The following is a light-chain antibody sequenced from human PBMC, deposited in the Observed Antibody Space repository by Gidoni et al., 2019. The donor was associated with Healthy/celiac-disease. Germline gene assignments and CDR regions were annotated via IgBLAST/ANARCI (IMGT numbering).Light chain of an antibody. V-gene: IGKV3-11*01. CDR3: QQRSNWPPIT. CDR2: DAS. CDR1: QSVSSY. Sequence: EIVLTQSAATLSLSPGERATLSCRASQSVSSYLAWYQQKPGHAPRLLIYDASNRATGIPARFSVSGSGTDFTLTISSLEPEDFAVYYCQQRSNWPPITFGQGTRLEIK. J-gene: IGKJ5*01.